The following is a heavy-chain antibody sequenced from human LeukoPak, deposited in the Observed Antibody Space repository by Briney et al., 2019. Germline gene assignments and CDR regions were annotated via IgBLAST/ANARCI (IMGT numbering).Heavy chain of an antibody. D-gene: IGHD3-10*01. CDR1: GGSISPYY. Sequence: SETLSLTCIVSGGSISPYYWSWIRQPPGKGLEWLGYIYYTGSPYYNPSLKSRVAISLDTSKNRFSLKLSSVTATDTAVYYCARVGVLSPYGSDFCFDYWGQGTLVTVSS. CDR3: ARVGVLSPYGSDFCFDY. J-gene: IGHJ4*02. V-gene: IGHV4-59*01. CDR2: IYYTGSP.